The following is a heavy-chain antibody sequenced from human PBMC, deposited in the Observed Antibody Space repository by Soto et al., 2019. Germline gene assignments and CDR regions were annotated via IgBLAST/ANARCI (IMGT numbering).Heavy chain of an antibody. D-gene: IGHD3-3*01. J-gene: IGHJ4*02. CDR3: AKETCRRPHTYYDFWSGSAPFDY. Sequence: PGGSLRLSCAASGFTFSSYGMHWVRQAPGKGLEWVAVISYDGSNKYYADSVKGRFTISRDNSKNTLYLQMNSLRAEDTAVYYCAKETCRRPHTYYDFWSGSAPFDYWGQGTLVTVS. CDR1: GFTFSSYG. CDR2: ISYDGSNK. V-gene: IGHV3-30*18.